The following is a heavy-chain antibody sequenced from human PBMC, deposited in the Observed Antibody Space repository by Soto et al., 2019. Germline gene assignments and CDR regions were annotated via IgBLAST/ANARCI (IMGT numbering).Heavy chain of an antibody. CDR1: GFSLNTSAVG. CDR3: SHVLGYCSSVTCYHSVDYMDV. CDR2: VYWDDDK. Sequence: QITLKESGPTLVKPTQTLTLTCTFSGFSLNTSAVGVGWIRQPPGKALEWLALVYWDDDKLYSPSLKSRLTITTDTSKNQVVLTMTNMGPVDTATYFCSHVLGYCSSVTCYHSVDYMDVWGKGTTVTVSS. J-gene: IGHJ6*03. V-gene: IGHV2-5*02. D-gene: IGHD2-15*01.